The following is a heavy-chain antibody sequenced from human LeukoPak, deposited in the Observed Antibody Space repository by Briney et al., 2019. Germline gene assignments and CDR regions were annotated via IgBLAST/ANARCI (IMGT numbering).Heavy chain of an antibody. CDR1: GFTFSSYW. CDR2: IKQDGSEK. CDR3: ARDGPYYDVLTGYPPFDY. Sequence: GGSLRLSCAASGFTFSSYWMSWVRQAPGKGLEWVANIKQDGSEKYYVDSVKGRFTISRDNAKNSLYLQMNSLRAEDTAVYYCARDGPYYDVLTGYPPFDYWGQGTLVTVSS. D-gene: IGHD3-9*01. V-gene: IGHV3-7*01. J-gene: IGHJ4*02.